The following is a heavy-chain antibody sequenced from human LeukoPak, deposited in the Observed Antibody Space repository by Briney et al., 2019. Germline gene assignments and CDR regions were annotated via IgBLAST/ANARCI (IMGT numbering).Heavy chain of an antibody. D-gene: IGHD5-12*01. J-gene: IGHJ4*02. CDR2: IIGSSGST. CDR3: AKGAYDYIEIAYFDY. Sequence: PGGSLRLSCVASGFSFDNYAMNLVRQAPGKGLEWVSLIIGSSGSTFYADSVKGRFTISRDKSKNTLYLQMNSLRAEDTAVYYCAKGAYDYIEIAYFDYWGQGSLVTVSS. V-gene: IGHV3-23*01. CDR1: GFSFDNYA.